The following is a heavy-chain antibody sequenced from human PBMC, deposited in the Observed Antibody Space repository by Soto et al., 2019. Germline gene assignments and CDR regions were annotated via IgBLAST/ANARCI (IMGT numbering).Heavy chain of an antibody. J-gene: IGHJ4*02. D-gene: IGHD5-18*01. Sequence: PSETLSLTCAVSGGSISSGGYSWSWIRQPPGKGLEWIGYIYHSGSTYYNPSLKSRVTISVDRSKNQFSLKLSSVTAADTAVYYCARSTVDTAMVTPCFDYWGQGTLVTVSS. CDR2: IYHSGST. V-gene: IGHV4-30-2*01. CDR1: GGSISSGGYS. CDR3: ARSTVDTAMVTPCFDY.